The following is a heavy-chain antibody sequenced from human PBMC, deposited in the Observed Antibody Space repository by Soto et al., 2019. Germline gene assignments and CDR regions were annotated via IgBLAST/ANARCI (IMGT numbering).Heavy chain of an antibody. CDR3: ARIWFGELLFLDY. D-gene: IGHD3-10*01. J-gene: IGHJ4*02. CDR2: IYYSGST. V-gene: IGHV4-39*01. Sequence: SETLSLTCTVSGGSISSSSYYWGWIRQPPGKGLEWIGSIYYSGSTYYNPSLKSRVTISVDTSKYQFSLKLSSVTAADTAVYYCARIWFGELLFLDYWGQGTLVTVSS. CDR1: GGSISSSSYY.